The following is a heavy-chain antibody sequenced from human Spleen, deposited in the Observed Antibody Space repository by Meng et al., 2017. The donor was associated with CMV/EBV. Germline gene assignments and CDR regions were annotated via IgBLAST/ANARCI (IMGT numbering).Heavy chain of an antibody. V-gene: IGHV3-11*04. J-gene: IGHJ4*02. CDR1: GGSISSSSYY. D-gene: IGHD1-26*01. CDR3: ASGMYSGSY. CDR2: ISSSSSTI. Sequence: LSLTCTVSGGSISSSSYYWGWIRQAPGKGLEWVSYISSSSSTIHYADSLKGRFTIFRDNAKNSLYLQMNSLRAEDTAVYYCASGMYSGSYWGQGTLVTVSS.